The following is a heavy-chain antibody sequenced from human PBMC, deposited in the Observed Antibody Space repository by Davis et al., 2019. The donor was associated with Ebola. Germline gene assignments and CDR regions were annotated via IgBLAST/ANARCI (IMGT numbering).Heavy chain of an antibody. Sequence: GESLKISCQASGYIFTNYWIHWVRQMPGKGLEWMGSVYPGDSDTRYGPSFQGQVTMSADKSTTTAYLQWGGLKASDTAIYYCARRGPTKITSFGMNVGPADGFDIWGQGAMVTVSS. J-gene: IGHJ3*02. CDR3: ARRGPTKITSFGMNVGPADGFDI. CDR1: GYIFTNYW. CDR2: VYPGDSDT. D-gene: IGHD3-3*01. V-gene: IGHV5-51*01.